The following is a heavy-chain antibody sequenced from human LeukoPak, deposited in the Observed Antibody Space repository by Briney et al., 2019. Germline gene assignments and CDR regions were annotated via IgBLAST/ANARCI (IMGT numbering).Heavy chain of an antibody. V-gene: IGHV3-7*01. CDR2: IKQDGSEK. CDR1: GFTFSSYW. CDR3: ARVESWERRAFDI. Sequence: GGSQRLSCAASGFTFSSYWMNWVRQAPGKGLEWVTNIKQDGSEKNYVDSVKGRFTISRDNAKNSLYLQMNSLRADDTAVYYCARVESWERRAFDIWGQGTMVTVSS. J-gene: IGHJ3*02. D-gene: IGHD1-26*01.